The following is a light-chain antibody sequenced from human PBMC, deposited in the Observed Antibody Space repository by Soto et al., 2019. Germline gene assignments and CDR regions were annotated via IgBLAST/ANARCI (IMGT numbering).Light chain of an antibody. J-gene: IGKJ2*01. Sequence: EIVLTQSPGTLSLSPGERATLSCRASQSVSNNYLAWYQQRPGQAPRLPIYGASNRATGVPDRFSGTGSGTDFTLTISRLELEDFALYSCQQYGDSPIYTFGQGTKLEIK. CDR3: QQYGDSPIYT. CDR2: GAS. CDR1: QSVSNNY. V-gene: IGKV3-20*01.